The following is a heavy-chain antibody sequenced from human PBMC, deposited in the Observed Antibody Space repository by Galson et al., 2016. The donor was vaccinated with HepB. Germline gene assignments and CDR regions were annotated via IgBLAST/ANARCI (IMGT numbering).Heavy chain of an antibody. CDR3: ARLRHGPNYFDP. CDR2: IYPGDSET. Sequence: SGAEVKKPGESLKISCKGSGYSFTSNWIAWVRQMPGKGLEWMGRIYPGDSETRYSPSSQGQVNMSADKSTNTAYLQWSSLKASDTAMYYCARLRHGPNYFDPWGQGTLVTVSS. CDR1: GYSFTSNW. D-gene: IGHD5-24*01. V-gene: IGHV5-51*01. J-gene: IGHJ5*02.